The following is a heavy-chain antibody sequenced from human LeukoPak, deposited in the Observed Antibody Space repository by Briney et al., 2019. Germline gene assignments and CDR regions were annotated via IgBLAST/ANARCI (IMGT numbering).Heavy chain of an antibody. Sequence: GGSLRLSCAASGFTFSSYGMHWVRQAPGKGLEWVAFIRYDGSNKYYADSVKGRFTISRDNSKNTLYLQMNSLRAEDTAVYYCAKDLHCSGGSCYAVTFDIWGQGTVVTVSS. D-gene: IGHD2-15*01. CDR2: IRYDGSNK. V-gene: IGHV3-30*02. CDR3: AKDLHCSGGSCYAVTFDI. J-gene: IGHJ3*02. CDR1: GFTFSSYG.